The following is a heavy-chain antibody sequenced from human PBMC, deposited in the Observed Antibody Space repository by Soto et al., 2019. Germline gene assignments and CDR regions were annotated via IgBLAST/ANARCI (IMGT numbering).Heavy chain of an antibody. V-gene: IGHV5-51*01. CDR1: GYSFTSYW. CDR3: ARRPLEYSSSSGAFDI. D-gene: IGHD6-6*01. J-gene: IGHJ3*02. CDR2: IYPGDSDT. Sequence: PWESLKISRKGSGYSFTSYWIGWVRQMPGKGLEWMGIIYPGDSDTRYSPSFQGQVTISADKSISTAYLQWSSLKASDTAMYYCARRPLEYSSSSGAFDIWGQGTMVTVSS.